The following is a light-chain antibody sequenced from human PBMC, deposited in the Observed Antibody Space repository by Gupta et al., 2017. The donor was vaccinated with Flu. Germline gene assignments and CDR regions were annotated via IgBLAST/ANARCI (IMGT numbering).Light chain of an antibody. V-gene: IGKV1-39*01. CDR3: QQSQSTWLT. CDR2: VAS. Sequence: VCITCRTSEIINTYLNWYQQKPGKAPKLLIYVASHLQSGVPSRFSGSGSGTDFTLTISNIQLEDFATYYCQQSQSTWLTFGGGTKVEI. CDR1: EIINTY. J-gene: IGKJ4*01.